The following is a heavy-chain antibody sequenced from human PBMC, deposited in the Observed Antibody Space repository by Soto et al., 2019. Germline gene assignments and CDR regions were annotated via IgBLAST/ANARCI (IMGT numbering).Heavy chain of an antibody. CDR3: TATLPSAMDV. CDR2: IFPADSDT. Sequence: GESLKISCKGAQYNFMNFWVGWVRQMPGKGLEWMGIIFPADSDTTCSPSFQGRVTMSVDKSPYTAYLQWSSLEASDTAIYYCTATLPSAMDVWGQGTPVTVSS. CDR1: QYNFMNFW. J-gene: IGHJ6*02. D-gene: IGHD1-26*01. V-gene: IGHV5-51*01.